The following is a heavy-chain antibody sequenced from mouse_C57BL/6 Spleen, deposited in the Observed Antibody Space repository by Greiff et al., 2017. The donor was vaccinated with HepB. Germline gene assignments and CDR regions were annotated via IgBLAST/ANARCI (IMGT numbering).Heavy chain of an antibody. J-gene: IGHJ2*01. CDR3: ARWWDEDYYFDY. D-gene: IGHD1-1*02. Sequence: VQLVESGAELVKPGASVKISCKASGYAFSSYWMNWVKQRPGKGLEWIGQIYPGDGDTNYNGKFKGKATLTADKSSSTAYMQLSSLTSEDSAVYFCARWWDEDYYFDYWGQGTTLTVSS. V-gene: IGHV1-80*01. CDR2: IYPGDGDT. CDR1: GYAFSSYW.